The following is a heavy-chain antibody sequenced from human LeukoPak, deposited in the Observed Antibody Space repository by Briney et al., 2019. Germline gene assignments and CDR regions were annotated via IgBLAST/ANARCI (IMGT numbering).Heavy chain of an antibody. CDR1: GFTVSSNY. J-gene: IGHJ4*02. V-gene: IGHV3-53*01. CDR3: AREDILTGFDY. D-gene: IGHD3-9*01. Sequence: GGSLRLSCAASGFTVSSNYMSWVRQAPGKGLEWFSVIYSGGSTYYPDSLKGRFTISRDNCKNTLYLQMNRLRAEDTAVYYCAREDILTGFDYWGQGTLVTVSS. CDR2: IYSGGST.